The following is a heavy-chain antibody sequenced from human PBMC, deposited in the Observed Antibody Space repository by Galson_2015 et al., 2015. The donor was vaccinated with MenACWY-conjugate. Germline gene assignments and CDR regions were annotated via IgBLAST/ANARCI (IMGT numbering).Heavy chain of an antibody. CDR2: IYYSGSS. Sequence: SETLSLTCTVSRGSISIYYWSWIRQPPGKGLEWIGHIYYSGSSNYNPSLKSRVTMSVDTSKNQISLHLRSVTAADTAVYFCASDYSSPISEALDVWGQGTTVIISS. CDR1: RGSISIYY. J-gene: IGHJ3*01. V-gene: IGHV4-59*01. D-gene: IGHD3-3*02. CDR3: ASDYSSPISEALDV.